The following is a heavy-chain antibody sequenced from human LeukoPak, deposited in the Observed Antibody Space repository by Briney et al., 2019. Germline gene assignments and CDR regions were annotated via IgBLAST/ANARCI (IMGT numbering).Heavy chain of an antibody. J-gene: IGHJ4*02. CDR2: IYPGDSDT. V-gene: IGHV5-51*01. D-gene: IGHD2-2*01. CDR3: ARTTIGYCSSTSCYVFDY. CDR1: GYSFTSYW. Sequence: GESLKISCKGSGYSFTSYWIGWVRQMPGKGLEWMGIIYPGDSDTRYCPSFQGQVTISADKSISTAYLQRSSLKASDTAMYYCARTTIGYCSSTSCYVFDYWGQGTLVTVSS.